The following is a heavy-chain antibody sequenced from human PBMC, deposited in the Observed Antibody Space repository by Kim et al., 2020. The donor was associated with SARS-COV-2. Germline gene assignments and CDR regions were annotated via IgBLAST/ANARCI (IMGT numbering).Heavy chain of an antibody. V-gene: IGHV3-33*01. Sequence: YYAAAVKGRFTISRDNSKNTLYLQMNSLRAEDTAVYYCARDSDILGAFDIWGQGTMVTVSS. J-gene: IGHJ3*02. CDR3: ARDSDILGAFDI.